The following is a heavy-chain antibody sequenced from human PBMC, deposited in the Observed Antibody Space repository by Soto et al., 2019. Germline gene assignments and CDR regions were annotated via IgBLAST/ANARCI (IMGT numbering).Heavy chain of an antibody. V-gene: IGHV4-59*01. Sequence: QVQLQESGPGLVKPSETLSLTCTVSGGSISSYYWSWIRQPPGKGLEWIGYIYYSVSTNSNPSLKSRVTISVDTPKNQSSLKLSSVTAADTAGYYCARSDFRYWGQGTLVTVSS. CDR2: IYYSVST. D-gene: IGHD2-21*01. CDR3: ARSDFRY. J-gene: IGHJ4*02. CDR1: GGSISSYY.